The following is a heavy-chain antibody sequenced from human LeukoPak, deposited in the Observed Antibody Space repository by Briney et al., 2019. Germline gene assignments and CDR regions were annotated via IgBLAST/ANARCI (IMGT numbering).Heavy chain of an antibody. J-gene: IGHJ6*04. D-gene: IGHD3-10*01. Sequence: GGSLRLSCVASGFTFSSYGMHWVRQAPGKGLEWVAVIWYDGSNKYYADSVKGGFTISRDNSKNTLYLQMNSLRAEDTAVYYCARDRLYGSGSYYNSYYYGMDVWGKGTTVTVSS. CDR1: GFTFSSYG. V-gene: IGHV3-33*08. CDR2: IWYDGSNK. CDR3: ARDRLYGSGSYYNSYYYGMDV.